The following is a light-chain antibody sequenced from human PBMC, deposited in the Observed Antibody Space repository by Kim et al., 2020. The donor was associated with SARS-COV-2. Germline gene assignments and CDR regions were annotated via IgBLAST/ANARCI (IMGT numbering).Light chain of an antibody. CDR1: SRRNYL. J-gene: IGLJ2*01. CDR3: NSQDSNENVF. V-gene: IGLV3-19*01. Sequence: VAWGPTVRTRCRANSRRNYLATWYQQKPAAAPLLIIYNKNKRPSGIQGRFCGSSAGNTASLTITGTQAGEEADYYCNSQDSNENVFFGGGTQLTVL. CDR2: NKN.